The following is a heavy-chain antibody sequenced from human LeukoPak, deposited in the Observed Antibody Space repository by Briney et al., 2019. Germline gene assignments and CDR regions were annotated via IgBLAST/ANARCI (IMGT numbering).Heavy chain of an antibody. CDR2: IYHSGST. D-gene: IGHD3-10*01. CDR3: ARGLLFLSPYFQH. CDR1: GGSISSGGYS. Sequence: PSQTLSLTCAVSGGSISSGGYSWSWIRQPPGKGLEWIGYIYHSGSTYYNPSLKSRVTISVDRSKNQFSLKLSSVTAADTAVYYCARGLLFLSPYFQHWGQGTLVTVSS. J-gene: IGHJ1*01. V-gene: IGHV4-30-2*01.